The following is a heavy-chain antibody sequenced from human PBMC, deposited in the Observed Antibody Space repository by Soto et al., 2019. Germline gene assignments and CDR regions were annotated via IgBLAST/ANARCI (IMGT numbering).Heavy chain of an antibody. Sequence: QVHLVQSGAEVKKPGPSVKVSCKGSGYAFTTYGITWVRQAPGHGLEWMGWISAHNGNTNYAQKLQGRVTVTRDTSTSTAYMELRSLRSDDTAVYYCARGRYGDYWGQGALVTVSS. J-gene: IGHJ4*02. D-gene: IGHD1-1*01. V-gene: IGHV1-18*01. CDR2: ISAHNGNT. CDR1: GYAFTTYG. CDR3: ARGRYGDY.